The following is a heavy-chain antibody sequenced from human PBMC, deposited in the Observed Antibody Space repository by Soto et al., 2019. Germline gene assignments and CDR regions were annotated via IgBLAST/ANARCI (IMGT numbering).Heavy chain of an antibody. J-gene: IGHJ6*02. D-gene: IGHD3-10*01. V-gene: IGHV4-34*01. CDR2: INHSGST. Sequence: SETLSLTCAVYGGSFSGYYWSWIRQPPGKGLEWIGEINHSGSTNYNPSLKSRVTISVDTSKNQFSLKLSSVTAADTAVYYCARAGYYYGSGSYYKHRRSYGMDVWGQATTVTVSS. CDR3: ARAGYYYGSGSYYKHRRSYGMDV. CDR1: GGSFSGYY.